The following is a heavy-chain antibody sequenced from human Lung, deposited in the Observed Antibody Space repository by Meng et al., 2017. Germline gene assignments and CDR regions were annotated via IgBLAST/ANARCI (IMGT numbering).Heavy chain of an antibody. CDR1: GFTFTYHW. Sequence: EVELVASGGGLCPPGGALSLSCAASGFTFTYHWMHWVRQGPGKGLVWVSRINRDGTKPTYAESVKGRFTISRDNAKNTLYLQMNNLRAEDTAFYYCTNDRLNHWGQGALVTVSS. V-gene: IGHV3-74*01. J-gene: IGHJ1*01. CDR3: TNDRLNH. D-gene: IGHD1-1*01. CDR2: INRDGTKP.